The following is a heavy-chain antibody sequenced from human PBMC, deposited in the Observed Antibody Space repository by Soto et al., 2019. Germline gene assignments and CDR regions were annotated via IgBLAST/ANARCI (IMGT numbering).Heavy chain of an antibody. Sequence: SETLSLTCTVSGGSISSRDYYWTWIRQPPGKGLEWIGYIDYSGRTYFNPSLKSRVFISIDTSKNQFFMTLTSMTAADTAMYYCAGELTGYSYGPGEVYWGQGTLVTVSS. V-gene: IGHV4-30-4*01. CDR2: IDYSGRT. J-gene: IGHJ4*02. D-gene: IGHD5-18*01. CDR3: AGELTGYSYGPGEVY. CDR1: GGSISSRDYY.